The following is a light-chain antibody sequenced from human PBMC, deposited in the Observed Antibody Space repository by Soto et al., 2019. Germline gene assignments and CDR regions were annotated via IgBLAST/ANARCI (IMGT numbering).Light chain of an antibody. CDR2: GAS. Sequence: DIAMTQSPGTLSWSPGDRGTLSCRASQSIGSSYLAWYQQKPGQAPRLLIYGASTSATDIPDSCSGSGSGTDFTLTSSRLGAEGFAVYYCQKYVIALTFGGGTKVQIK. CDR1: QSIGSSY. V-gene: IGKV3-20*01. J-gene: IGKJ4*01. CDR3: QKYVIALT.